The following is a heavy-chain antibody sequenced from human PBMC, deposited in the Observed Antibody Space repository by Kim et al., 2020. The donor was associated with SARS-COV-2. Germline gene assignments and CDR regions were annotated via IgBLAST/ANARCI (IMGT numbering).Heavy chain of an antibody. CDR2: IYYSGST. J-gene: IGHJ3*02. D-gene: IGHD6-13*01. V-gene: IGHV4-59*13. Sequence: SETLSLTCTVSGGSINNYYWTWIRQPPGKGLEWIGYIYYSGSTSYNASLKSRVTISVDTSKNQFSLRLSSVTAADTAMYYCARDRISAAGTPSYDAFDIWGQGARVTVSS. CDR3: ARDRISAAGTPSYDAFDI. CDR1: GGSINNYY.